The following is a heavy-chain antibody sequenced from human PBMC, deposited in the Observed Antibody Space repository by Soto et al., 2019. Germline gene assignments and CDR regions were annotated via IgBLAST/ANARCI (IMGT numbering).Heavy chain of an antibody. CDR1: GGSISSSY. D-gene: IGHD3-10*01. Sequence: SETLSLTCTVSGGSISSSYWSWIRQPPGKGLEWIGYIYDSGSTYYNSSLKSRVTMSVDTSKNQFSLKLSSVTAADTAVYYCASRKSSPYFDYWGQGTLVTVSS. CDR3: ASRKSSPYFDY. J-gene: IGHJ4*02. V-gene: IGHV4-59*08. CDR2: IYDSGST.